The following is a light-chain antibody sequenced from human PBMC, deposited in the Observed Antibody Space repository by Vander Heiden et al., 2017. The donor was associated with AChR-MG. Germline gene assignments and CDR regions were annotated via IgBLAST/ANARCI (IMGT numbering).Light chain of an antibody. Sequence: EIVLAQSPGTLSLSPGERATLSCRASQTIGSSFLAWYQQKPGQAPRLLIYNTSTRATGIPDRFSGSRSGTDFTLTISRLESEDFAVYYCQQYGTSPPLTFGGGTKVEIK. CDR3: QQYGTSPPLT. CDR2: NTS. CDR1: QTIGSSF. V-gene: IGKV3-20*01. J-gene: IGKJ4*01.